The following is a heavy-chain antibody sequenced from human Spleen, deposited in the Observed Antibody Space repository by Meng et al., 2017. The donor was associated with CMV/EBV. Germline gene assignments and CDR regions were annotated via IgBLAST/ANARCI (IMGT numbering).Heavy chain of an antibody. D-gene: IGHD2-2*01. Sequence: GESLKISCTSSGFTFNIYNMNWVRQAPGKGLEWVSSISGSDSHIYYADSVKGRFTISRDNAKNSLHLQMSSLRAEDTAVYYCARSTPFDYWGQGTLVTVSS. CDR2: ISGSDSHI. CDR1: GFTFNIYN. J-gene: IGHJ4*02. CDR3: ARSTPFDY. V-gene: IGHV3-21*01.